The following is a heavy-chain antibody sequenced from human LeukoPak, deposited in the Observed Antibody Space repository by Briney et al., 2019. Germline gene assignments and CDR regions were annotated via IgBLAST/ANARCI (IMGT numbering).Heavy chain of an antibody. CDR3: ARAKKRSGRSRTSYLDV. J-gene: IGHJ6*03. Sequence: MPSETLSLTCTVSADPINSGVYYWNWIRQPAGKGLEWIGHIYTSGTTTNSNPSLKSPVAISLDTSNTHFSLQLRPLTAPPPAFYYCARAKKRSGRSRTSYLDVWAKGPTV. CDR2: IYTSGTTT. V-gene: IGHV4-61*09. D-gene: IGHD1-26*01. CDR1: ADPINSGVYY.